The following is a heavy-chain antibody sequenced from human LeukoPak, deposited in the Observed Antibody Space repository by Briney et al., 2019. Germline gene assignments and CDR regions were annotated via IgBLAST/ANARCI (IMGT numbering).Heavy chain of an antibody. CDR2: IKSDGSGT. J-gene: IGHJ4*02. Sequence: GGSLRLSCAASGFTFGRYWMHWVRQAPGKGLVWVSCIKSDGSGTSIADSAKGRFTISRDNAKNTVYLQMNSLRAEDTAVYYCVRDNRSYNFDYWGQGTLVTVSS. CDR1: GFTFGRYW. CDR3: VRDNRSYNFDY. V-gene: IGHV3-74*01. D-gene: IGHD1-26*01.